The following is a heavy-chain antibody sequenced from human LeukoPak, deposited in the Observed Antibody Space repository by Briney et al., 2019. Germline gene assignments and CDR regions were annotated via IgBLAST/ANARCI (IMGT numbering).Heavy chain of an antibody. CDR1: GFTFSSYA. Sequence: PGGSLRLSCAASGFTFSSYAMHWVRQAPGKGLEWVAVISYDGSNKYYADSVKGRFTISRDNSKSTLYLQMNSLRAEDTAVYYCARDPEGTAMYYFDYWGQGTLVTVSS. V-gene: IGHV3-30-3*01. D-gene: IGHD5-18*01. J-gene: IGHJ4*02. CDR2: ISYDGSNK. CDR3: ARDPEGTAMYYFDY.